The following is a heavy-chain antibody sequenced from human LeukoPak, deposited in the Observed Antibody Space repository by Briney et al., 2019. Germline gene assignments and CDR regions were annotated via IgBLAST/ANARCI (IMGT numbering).Heavy chain of an antibody. V-gene: IGHV3-23*01. CDR2: ISNSGGRT. J-gene: IGHJ4*02. Sequence: PGGSLRLSCRASGFTFSSYAMSWVRQAPGKGLEWVSAISNSGGRTYYEDSVKGRFTISRDNSDNTLYLQMNSLRAEDTAVYYCAKTDVGIGWHHFDYWGQGTLVTVSS. CDR3: AKTDVGIGWHHFDY. D-gene: IGHD6-19*01. CDR1: GFTFSSYA.